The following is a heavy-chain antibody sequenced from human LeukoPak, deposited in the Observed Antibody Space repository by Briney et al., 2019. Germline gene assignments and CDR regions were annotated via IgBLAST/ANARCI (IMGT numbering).Heavy chain of an antibody. D-gene: IGHD6-13*01. J-gene: IGHJ4*02. CDR2: VSYDGGSK. V-gene: IGHV3-30-3*01. Sequence: GGSLRLSCAASGFAFSSYAMHWVRQGPGKGLEWVALVSYDGGSKYYADSVKGRITISRDNSKNTLHLQMNSLRTEDTAVYCARVKGGIAAAGNYFDHWGQGTLVTVSS. CDR1: GFAFSSYA. CDR3: ARVKGGIAAAGNYFDH.